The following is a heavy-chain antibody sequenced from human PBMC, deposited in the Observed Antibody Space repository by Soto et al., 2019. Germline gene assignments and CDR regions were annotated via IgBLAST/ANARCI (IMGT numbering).Heavy chain of an antibody. CDR1: GDSVSSNSAA. Sequence: PSQTLSLTCAISGDSVSSNSAAWNWISQSPSRGLEWLGRTYYRSKWYNDYAVSVRSRITINPDTSKNQFSLQLNSVTPEDTAVYYCARGRVGYCSSTSCYWFDPWGQGTLVTVSS. CDR3: ARGRVGYCSSTSCYWFDP. J-gene: IGHJ5*02. CDR2: TYYRSKWYN. D-gene: IGHD2-2*01. V-gene: IGHV6-1*01.